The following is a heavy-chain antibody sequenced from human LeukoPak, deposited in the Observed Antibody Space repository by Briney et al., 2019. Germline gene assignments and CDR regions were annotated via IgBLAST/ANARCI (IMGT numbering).Heavy chain of an antibody. V-gene: IGHV4-59*01. CDR2: IYHSGST. CDR1: GGSISTYY. D-gene: IGHD3-22*01. Sequence: SETLSLTCTVSGGSISTYYWSWIRQPPGKGLEWIGYIYHSGSTKYNPSLKSRVTISVDTSKNQFSLKLSSVTAADTAVYYCARGGWNKFDYWGQGTLVTVSS. CDR3: ARGGWNKFDY. J-gene: IGHJ4*02.